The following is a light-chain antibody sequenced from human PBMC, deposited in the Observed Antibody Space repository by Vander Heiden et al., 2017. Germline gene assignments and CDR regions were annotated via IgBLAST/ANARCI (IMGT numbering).Light chain of an antibody. J-gene: IGLJ1*01. V-gene: IGLV2-23*02. CDR3: CSYAGSTTYV. CDR2: EVN. CDR1: STDFANYNL. Sequence: SALTHHALVSGAPGQSITISCTGTSTDFANYNLVSWYQQHPGKAPKFMIYEVNNRPSGVSNRFSGSKSVNTASLTISGLQAEDEGDYYCCSYAGSTTYVFGTGTKVSVL.